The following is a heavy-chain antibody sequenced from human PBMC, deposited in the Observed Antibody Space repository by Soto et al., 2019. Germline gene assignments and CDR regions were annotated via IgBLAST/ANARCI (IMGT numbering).Heavy chain of an antibody. CDR2: ISFDGTSE. CDR3: ARVNWLLYTLDAFAF. V-gene: IGHV3-30*03. Sequence: QVQLVESGGGVVQPGRSLTLSCAASGFTFSYYDMHWVRQAPGKGLEWVALISFDGTSEHYADSVKGRFTVSRDDSKNTLYLQMSSLRPEDTAVYYCARVNWLLYTLDAFAFWGQGTMVTVSS. J-gene: IGHJ3*01. CDR1: GFTFSYYD. D-gene: IGHD3-9*01.